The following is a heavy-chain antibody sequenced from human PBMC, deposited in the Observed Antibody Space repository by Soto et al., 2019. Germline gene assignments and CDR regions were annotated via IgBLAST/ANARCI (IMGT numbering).Heavy chain of an antibody. Sequence: PGESLKISCKGSGYSFTSYWIGWVRQMPGKGLEWMGIIYPGDSDTRYSPSFQGQVTISADKSISTAYLQWSSLKASDTAMYYCARHLLWFGEATPGRFDYYMDVWGKGTTVTVSS. CDR3: ARHLLWFGEATPGRFDYYMDV. CDR1: GYSFTSYW. V-gene: IGHV5-51*01. J-gene: IGHJ6*03. D-gene: IGHD3-10*01. CDR2: IYPGDSDT.